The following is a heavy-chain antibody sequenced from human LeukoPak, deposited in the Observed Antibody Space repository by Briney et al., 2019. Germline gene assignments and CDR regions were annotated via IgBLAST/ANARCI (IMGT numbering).Heavy chain of an antibody. Sequence: GSSVKVSCKTSGDTFSSYGISWVRQAPGQGLEWMGRIIPIVGSTNYAEKLQGRVTITADKSTSTVYMELNSLRSEDTAVYYCARHYGGLDDYWGQGTLIIVSS. J-gene: IGHJ4*02. V-gene: IGHV1-69*04. CDR1: GDTFSSYG. D-gene: IGHD4-23*01. CDR3: ARHYGGLDDY. CDR2: IIPIVGST.